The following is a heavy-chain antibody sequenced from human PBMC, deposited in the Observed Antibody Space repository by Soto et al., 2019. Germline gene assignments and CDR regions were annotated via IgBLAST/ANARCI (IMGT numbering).Heavy chain of an antibody. D-gene: IGHD6-13*01. CDR2: INWNGGST. Sequence: GGSLRLSCAASGFPFSSYGMSWVRQAPGKGLEWVSGINWNGGSTGYADSVKGRFTISRDNAKNSLYLQMNSLRAEDTALYHCAAAAGTEYYYYMDVWGKGTTVTVSS. CDR3: AAAAGTEYYYYMDV. J-gene: IGHJ6*03. CDR1: GFPFSSYG. V-gene: IGHV3-20*01.